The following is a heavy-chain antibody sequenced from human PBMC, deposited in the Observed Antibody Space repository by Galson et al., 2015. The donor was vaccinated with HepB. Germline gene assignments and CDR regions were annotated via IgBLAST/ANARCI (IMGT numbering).Heavy chain of an antibody. CDR1: GYSFTSYW. CDR2: IYPGDSDT. CDR3: ARGSRGVEYSSWLRSAGAFDI. Sequence: QSGAEVKKPGESLKISCKGSGYSFTSYWIGWVRQMPGKGLEWMGIIYPGDSDTRYSPSFQGQVTISADKSISTAYLQWSSLKASDTAVYYCARGSRGVEYSSWLRSAGAFDIWGQGTMVTVSS. J-gene: IGHJ3*02. V-gene: IGHV5-51*01. D-gene: IGHD6-6*01.